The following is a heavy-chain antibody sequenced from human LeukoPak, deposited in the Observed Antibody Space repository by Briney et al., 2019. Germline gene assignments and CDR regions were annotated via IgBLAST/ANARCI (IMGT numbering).Heavy chain of an antibody. V-gene: IGHV3-11*06. CDR1: GFTFSDYY. D-gene: IGHD3-9*01. Sequence: GGSLRLSCAASGFTFSDYYMSWIRQAPGKGLEWVSYISSSSSSYTNYADSVKGRFTISRDNSKNTLYLQMNSLRAEDTAVYYCARRASRDDILTGYQHEGMDVWGKGTTVTVSS. CDR2: ISSSSSSYT. CDR3: ARRASRDDILTGYQHEGMDV. J-gene: IGHJ6*04.